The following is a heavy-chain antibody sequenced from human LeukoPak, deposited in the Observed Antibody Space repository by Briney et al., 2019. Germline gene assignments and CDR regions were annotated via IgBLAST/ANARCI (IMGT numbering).Heavy chain of an antibody. Sequence: SVKVSCKASGGTFSSYAITWVRQAPGQGLEWMGGIIPIFTTANYAQKFQGRVTITTDESTSTAFMELSSLRSEDTAVYYCARTDTAMVSYWGQGTLVTVSS. CDR2: IIPIFTTA. V-gene: IGHV1-69*05. J-gene: IGHJ4*02. D-gene: IGHD5-18*01. CDR3: ARTDTAMVSY. CDR1: GGTFSSYA.